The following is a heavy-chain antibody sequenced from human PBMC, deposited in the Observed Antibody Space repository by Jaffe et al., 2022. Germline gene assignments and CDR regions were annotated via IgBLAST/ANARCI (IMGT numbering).Heavy chain of an antibody. Sequence: QITLKESGPTLVKPTQTLTLTCTFSGFSLSTSGVGVGWIRQPPGKALEWLALIYWNDDKRYSPSLKSRLTITKDTSKNQVVLTMTNMDPVDTATYYCAHITIFGVVSNWFDPWGQGTLVTVSS. V-gene: IGHV2-5*01. D-gene: IGHD3-3*01. CDR1: GFSLSTSGVG. CDR2: IYWNDDK. CDR3: AHITIFGVVSNWFDP. J-gene: IGHJ5*02.